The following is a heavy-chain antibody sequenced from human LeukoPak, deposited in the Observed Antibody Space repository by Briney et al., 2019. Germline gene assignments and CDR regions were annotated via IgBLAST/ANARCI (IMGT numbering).Heavy chain of an antibody. Sequence: PGGSLRLSCAASGFTFSSYSMNWVRQAPGKGLEWVSYSSSSSSTIYYADSVKGRFTISRDNAKNSLYLQMNSLRAEDTAVYYCARDRPYYYDSSGYFDYWGQGTLVTVSS. V-gene: IGHV3-48*04. J-gene: IGHJ4*02. CDR2: SSSSSSTI. CDR1: GFTFSSYS. D-gene: IGHD3-22*01. CDR3: ARDRPYYYDSSGYFDY.